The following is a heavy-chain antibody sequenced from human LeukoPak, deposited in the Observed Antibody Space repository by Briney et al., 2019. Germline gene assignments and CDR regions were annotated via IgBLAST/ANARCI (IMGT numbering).Heavy chain of an antibody. V-gene: IGHV3-23*01. Sequence: GGSLRLSCAASGFTFSSYAMSWVRQAPGKGPEWVSAISGSGGSTYYADSVKGRFTISRDNSKNTLYLQMNSLRAEDTAVYYCAREGIAAVGPYWGQGTLVTVSS. CDR3: AREGIAAVGPY. CDR2: ISGSGGST. CDR1: GFTFSSYA. J-gene: IGHJ4*02. D-gene: IGHD6-13*01.